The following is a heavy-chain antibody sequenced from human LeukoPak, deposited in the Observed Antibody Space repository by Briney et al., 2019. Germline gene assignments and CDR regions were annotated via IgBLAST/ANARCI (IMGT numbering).Heavy chain of an antibody. CDR1: GFIFSNYG. V-gene: IGHV3-33*01. CDR3: ASSRSSTWYGLEY. Sequence: GGSLRLSCEASGFIFSNYGMHWIRQAPGKGLEWVAVIWYDASKEYYQNSVEGRFTISRDDSKNTLYLQMNNLRAEDTALYYCASSRSSTWYGLEYWGQGTLVTVSS. J-gene: IGHJ4*02. CDR2: IWYDASKE. D-gene: IGHD6-13*01.